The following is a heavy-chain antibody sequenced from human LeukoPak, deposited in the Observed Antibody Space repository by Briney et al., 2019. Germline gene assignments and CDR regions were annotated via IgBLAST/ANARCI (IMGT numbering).Heavy chain of an antibody. Sequence: ASVKVSCKASGGTFSSYAISWVRQAPGQGLEWMGGNIPIFGTANYAQKFQGRVTITADESTSTAYMELSSLRSEDTAVYYCARVKWKAAAGTYYYYMDVWGKGTTVTVSS. J-gene: IGHJ6*03. CDR2: NIPIFGTA. V-gene: IGHV1-69*01. CDR3: ARVKWKAAAGTYYYYMDV. CDR1: GGTFSSYA. D-gene: IGHD6-13*01.